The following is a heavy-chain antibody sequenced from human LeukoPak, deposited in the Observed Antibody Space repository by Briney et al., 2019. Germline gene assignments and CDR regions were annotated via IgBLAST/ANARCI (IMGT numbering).Heavy chain of an antibody. CDR1: GGSITNYY. D-gene: IGHD1-20*01. CDR2: IYSSGNT. V-gene: IGHV4-59*01. CDR3: ARGGNWNA. Sequence: SETLSLTCSLSGGSITNYYWSWIRQPPGKGLEWIAWIYSSGNTEYNPSLKSRVTISLGTSNNQFSLRLTSVTASDTAVYYCARGGNWNAWGQGTLVTVSS. J-gene: IGHJ5*02.